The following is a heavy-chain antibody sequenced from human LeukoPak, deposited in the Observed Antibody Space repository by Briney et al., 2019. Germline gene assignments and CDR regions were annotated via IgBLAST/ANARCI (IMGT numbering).Heavy chain of an antibody. CDR2: IYYSGTT. V-gene: IGHV4-31*03. CDR3: ASYGDKTVDY. CDR1: GGSISNGDYY. J-gene: IGHJ4*02. Sequence: SETLSLTCTVSGGSISNGDYYWTWIRQHPGKVLEWIGYIYYSGTTYYNPSLKSRVTISVDTSKNQFSLKLSSATAADTAVYYCASYGDKTVDYWGQGTLVTVSS. D-gene: IGHD4-17*01.